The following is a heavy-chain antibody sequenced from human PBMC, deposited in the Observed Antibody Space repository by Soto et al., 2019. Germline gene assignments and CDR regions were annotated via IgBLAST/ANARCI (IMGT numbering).Heavy chain of an antibody. D-gene: IGHD5-12*01. J-gene: IGHJ4*02. CDR1: GGTFSSYA. Sequence: QVQLVQSGAEVKKPGSSVKVSCKASGGTFSSYAISWVRQAPGQGLEWMGGIIPIFGTANYAQKFQGRVTIPADESTGTAYMELSSLRSEDTAVYYCASKPPPHIAWGLDYWGQGTLVTVSS. CDR3: ASKPPPHIAWGLDY. V-gene: IGHV1-69*01. CDR2: IIPIFGTA.